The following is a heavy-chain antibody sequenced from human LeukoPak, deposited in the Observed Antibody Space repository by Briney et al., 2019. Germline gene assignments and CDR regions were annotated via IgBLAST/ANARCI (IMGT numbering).Heavy chain of an antibody. D-gene: IGHD4-17*01. J-gene: IGHJ6*02. V-gene: IGHV4-59*01. CDR3: ARGPTVNNYYYGMDV. CDR2: IYYSGST. Sequence: PSETLSLTYTVSGGSISSYYWSWIRQPPGKGLEWIGYIYYSGSTNYNPSLKSQVTMSVDTSERQFSLKLSSVTAADTAVYFCARGPTVNNYYYGMDVWGQGTTVTVSS. CDR1: GGSISSYY.